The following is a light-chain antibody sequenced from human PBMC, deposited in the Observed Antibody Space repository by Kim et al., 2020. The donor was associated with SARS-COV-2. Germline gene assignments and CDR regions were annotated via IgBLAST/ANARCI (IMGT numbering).Light chain of an antibody. V-gene: IGKV1-9*01. CDR1: QGISSH. J-gene: IGKJ2*01. CDR2: AAS. CDR3: QQLNSYPYT. Sequence: DIQLTQSPSFLSASAGDRVTLTCRASQGISSHLAWYQQKPGEAPKLLIYAASTLEGGVSSRFTGTGSGTEFTLTINSLQPEDFATYYCQQLNSYPYTFGQGTKLEIK.